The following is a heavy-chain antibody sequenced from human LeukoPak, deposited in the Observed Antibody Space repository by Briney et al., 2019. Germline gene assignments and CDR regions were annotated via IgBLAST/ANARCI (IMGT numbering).Heavy chain of an antibody. CDR3: ARSGTYQYSSAYDY. Sequence: PSETLSLTCAVYGGSFSGYYWSWIRQPPGKGLEWIGEINHSGGTNYNPSLKSRITISVDTSKNQFSLKLSSVTAADTAVYYCARSGTYQYSSAYDYWGQGTLVTVSS. D-gene: IGHD3-10*01. J-gene: IGHJ4*01. CDR1: GGSFSGYY. V-gene: IGHV4-34*01. CDR2: INHSGGT.